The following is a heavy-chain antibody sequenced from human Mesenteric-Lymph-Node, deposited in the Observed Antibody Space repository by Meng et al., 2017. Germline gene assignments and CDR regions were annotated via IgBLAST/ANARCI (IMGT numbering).Heavy chain of an antibody. CDR3: GGRLYRGRDWAFEF. J-gene: IGHJ4*02. Sequence: SVKVSCKASGGTFSSYDISWVRQAPGQGLEWMGGIIPSFGTANYAQKFQGRVTITADESTSTAYMELSSLRSEDTAVYYCGGRLYRGRDWAFEFWGQGTMVTVSS. D-gene: IGHD2-8*01. CDR2: IIPSFGTA. V-gene: IGHV1-69*13. CDR1: GGTFSSYD.